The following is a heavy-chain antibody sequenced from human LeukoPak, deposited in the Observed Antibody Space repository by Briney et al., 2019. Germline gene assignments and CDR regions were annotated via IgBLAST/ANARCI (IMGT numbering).Heavy chain of an antibody. J-gene: IGHJ5*02. CDR3: ASFSNQAAAGWFDP. V-gene: IGHV3-7*01. Sequence: PGGSLRLSCAASGFTFSSYWMSWVRQAPGKGLEWVANIKQDGSEKYYVDSVKGRFTISRDNAKNSLYLQMNSLRAEDTAVYYCASFSNQAAAGWFDPWGQGTLVTVSS. CDR2: IKQDGSEK. CDR1: GFTFSSYW. D-gene: IGHD6-13*01.